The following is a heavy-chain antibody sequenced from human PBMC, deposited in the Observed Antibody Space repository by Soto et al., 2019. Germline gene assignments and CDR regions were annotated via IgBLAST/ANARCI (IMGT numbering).Heavy chain of an antibody. CDR3: ATLTYYYDIYGMDL. J-gene: IGHJ6*02. CDR1: GGSVSSGSYY. CDR2: IYYSGST. Sequence: SETLSLTCTFSGGSVSSGSYYWSWIRQPPGKGLEWIGYIYYSGSTNYNPSLKSRVTISVDTSKNQFSLKLSSVTAADTGVYYCATLTYYYDIYGMDLWGQGTKVTVSS. V-gene: IGHV4-61*01. D-gene: IGHD3-10*01.